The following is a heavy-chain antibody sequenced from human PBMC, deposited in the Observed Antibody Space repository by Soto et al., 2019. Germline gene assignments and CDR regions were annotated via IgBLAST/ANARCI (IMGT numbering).Heavy chain of an antibody. CDR2: TNNDGSAT. D-gene: IGHD5-12*01. CDR1: GFGFSSYW. V-gene: IGHV3-74*01. CDR3: AREMATISLGAFDI. Sequence: GGSLRLSCAASGFGFSSYWMHWVRQAPGKGLVWVSRTNNDGSATTYADSVRGRSTSFRDNAKNTLFLQMTSLGVEDTAVYYCAREMATISLGAFDIWGEGTMVTVSS. J-gene: IGHJ3*02.